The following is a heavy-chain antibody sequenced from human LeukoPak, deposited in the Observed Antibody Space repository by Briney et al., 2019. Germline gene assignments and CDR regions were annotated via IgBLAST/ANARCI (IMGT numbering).Heavy chain of an antibody. D-gene: IGHD3-16*01. CDR3: ARDREKTLGPDY. J-gene: IGHJ4*02. V-gene: IGHV3-21*01. CDR2: ISSSSSYI. Sequence: GGSLRLSCAASGFTFSSYSMNWVRQAPGKGLEWVSSISSSSSYIYYADSVKGRFTISRDNAKNSLYLQMNSLRAEDTAVYYCARDREKTLGPDYWGQGTLVTVSS. CDR1: GFTFSSYS.